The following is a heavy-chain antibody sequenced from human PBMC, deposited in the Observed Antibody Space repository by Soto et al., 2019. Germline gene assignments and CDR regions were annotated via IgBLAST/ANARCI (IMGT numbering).Heavy chain of an antibody. J-gene: IGHJ4*02. Sequence: GSLRLSCAASGFTFSSYDMHWVRQATGKGLEWVSAIGTAGDTYYPGSVKGRFTISRENAKNSLYLQMNSLRAGDTAVYYCARGSPDGYSQIPLFDYWGQGTLVTVSS. V-gene: IGHV3-13*01. CDR1: GFTFSSYD. CDR2: IGTAGDT. D-gene: IGHD4-4*01. CDR3: ARGSPDGYSQIPLFDY.